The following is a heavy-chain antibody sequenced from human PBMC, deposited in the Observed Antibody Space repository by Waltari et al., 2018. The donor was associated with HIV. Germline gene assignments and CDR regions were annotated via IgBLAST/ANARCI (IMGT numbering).Heavy chain of an antibody. CDR1: GLTVSDIY. CDR3: ARGRFRAGPFDY. CDR2: IYSGGRT. V-gene: IGHV3-66*01. J-gene: IGHJ4*02. D-gene: IGHD6-19*01. Sequence: EVQLVESGGGLVQSGESLRLSCAVSGLTVSDIYMTWVRQAPGKGLEWVSFIYSGGRTFYADSVKDRFTISRDNSKNTLFLQMNSLRAEDTAVYYCARGRFRAGPFDYWGQGTRVTVSS.